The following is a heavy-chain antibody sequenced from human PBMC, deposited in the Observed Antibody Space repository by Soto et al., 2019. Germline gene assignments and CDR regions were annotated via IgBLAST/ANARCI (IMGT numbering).Heavy chain of an antibody. J-gene: IGHJ6*03. Sequence: GGSLRLSCAASGFTFSSYWMSWVRQAPGKGLEWVANIKQDGSEKYYVDSVKGRFTISRDNAKNSLYLQMNSLRAEDTAVYYCARDGVYYYYYMDVWGKGTTVTVAS. CDR3: ARDGVYYYYYMDV. V-gene: IGHV3-7*01. CDR1: GFTFSSYW. CDR2: IKQDGSEK.